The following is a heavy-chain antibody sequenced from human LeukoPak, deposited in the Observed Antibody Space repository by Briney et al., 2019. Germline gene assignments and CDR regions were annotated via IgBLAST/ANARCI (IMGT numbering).Heavy chain of an antibody. CDR3: VRASIEGATILDY. J-gene: IGHJ4*02. Sequence: GGSLRLSCAASGFTFSSIGMHWVRQTPGKGLEWVAGIWYDGSSKYYTDSVQGRFTISRDNDRNTLFLQMNSLRAQDTAVYYCVRASIEGATILDYGGQGTLVTVSS. V-gene: IGHV3-33*01. CDR2: IWYDGSSK. CDR1: GFTFSSIG. D-gene: IGHD1-26*01.